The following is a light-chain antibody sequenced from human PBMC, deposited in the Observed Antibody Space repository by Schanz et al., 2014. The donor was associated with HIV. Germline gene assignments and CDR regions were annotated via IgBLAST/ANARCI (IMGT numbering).Light chain of an antibody. CDR1: QSVGSS. V-gene: IGKV3-15*01. CDR2: GAS. Sequence: EIVLTQSPDTLSLSPGDRATLSCRASQSVGSSLAWYQQKPGQAPRLLIYGASIRATDIPARFSGGGSGTEFTLTINSLQSEDFAVYYCQQYNKWPRVTFGGGTKVEIK. CDR3: QQYNKWPRVT. J-gene: IGKJ4*01.